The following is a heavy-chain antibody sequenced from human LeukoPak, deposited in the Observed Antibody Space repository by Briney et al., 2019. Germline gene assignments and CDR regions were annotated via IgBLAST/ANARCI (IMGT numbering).Heavy chain of an antibody. CDR3: ARRNFDWFDP. V-gene: IGHV1-2*02. CDR2: IHPNSGGT. Sequence: GASVKVSCKASGYTFTGYYMHWVRQAPGQGFEWMGWIHPNSGGTNYAQKFQGRVTMTRDTSISTAYMELSSLRSEDTAVYYCARRNFDWFDPWGQGTLVTVSS. CDR1: GYTFTGYY. J-gene: IGHJ5*02.